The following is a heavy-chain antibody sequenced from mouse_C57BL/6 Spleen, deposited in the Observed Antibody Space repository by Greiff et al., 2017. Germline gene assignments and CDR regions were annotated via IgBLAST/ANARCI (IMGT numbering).Heavy chain of an antibody. CDR2: ISSGSSTI. CDR1: GFTFSNYE. V-gene: IGHV5-17*01. D-gene: IGHD2-4*01. Sequence: EVKLVESGGGLVKPGGSLKLSCAASGFTFSNYEMHWVRQAPEKGLEWVAYISSGSSTIYYADTVKGRFTISRDNAKNTLFLQMTILRSEDTAMYYCAREGLRRGFAYWGQGTLVTVSA. CDR3: AREGLRRGFAY. J-gene: IGHJ3*01.